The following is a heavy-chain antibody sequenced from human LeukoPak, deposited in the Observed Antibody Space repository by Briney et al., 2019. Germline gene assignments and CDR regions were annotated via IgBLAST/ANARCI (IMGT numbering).Heavy chain of an antibody. J-gene: IGHJ5*02. CDR2: INPNSGGT. CDR1: GYTFTGYY. V-gene: IGHV1-2*02. CDR3: ARRPCSSTSCYAGFWFDP. Sequence: GASVKVSCKASGYTFTGYYMHWVRQAPGQGLEWMGWINPNSGGTNYAQKFQGRVTMTRDTSISTAYMELSSLRSEDTAVYYCARRPCSSTSCYAGFWFDPWGQGTLVTVSS. D-gene: IGHD2-2*01.